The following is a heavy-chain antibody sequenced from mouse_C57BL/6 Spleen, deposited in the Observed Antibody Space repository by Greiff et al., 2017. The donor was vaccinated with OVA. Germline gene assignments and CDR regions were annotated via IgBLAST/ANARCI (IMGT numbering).Heavy chain of an antibody. CDR1: GFTFSDYG. CDR3: ARGYDYERAMDY. CDR2: ISSGSSTI. D-gene: IGHD2-4*01. Sequence: EVHLVESGGGLVKPGGSLKLSCAASGFTFSDYGMHWVRQAPEKGLEWVAYISSGSSTIYYADTVKGRFTISRDNAKNTLFLQMTSLRSEDTAMYYCARGYDYERAMDYWGQGTSVTVSS. J-gene: IGHJ4*01. V-gene: IGHV5-17*01.